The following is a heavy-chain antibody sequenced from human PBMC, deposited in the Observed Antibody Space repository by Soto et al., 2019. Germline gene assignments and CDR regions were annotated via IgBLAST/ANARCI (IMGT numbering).Heavy chain of an antibody. Sequence: SDALSLTSAVSAGSSSGYYRIWIRQPPGKGQEWIGEINHSGSTNYNPSLKSRVTISVDTSKNQFSLKLSSVTDADTAVYYCARARNIVLMGYRRYYYYLDVWDKGTTVTVSS. D-gene: IGHD2-8*01. J-gene: IGHJ6*03. V-gene: IGHV4-34*01. CDR2: INHSGST. CDR3: ARARNIVLMGYRRYYYYLDV. CDR1: AGSSSGYY.